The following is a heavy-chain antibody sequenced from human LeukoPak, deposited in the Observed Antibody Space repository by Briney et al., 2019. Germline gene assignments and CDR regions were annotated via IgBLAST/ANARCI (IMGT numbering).Heavy chain of an antibody. CDR1: GFTFSSYW. Sequence: GGSLRLSCAASGFTFSSYWMHWVRQAPGKGLVWVSRINSDGSSTSYADSVKGRFTTSRDNAKNTLYLQMNSLRAEDTAVYYCARDCGGDCYPGSRSGFDYWGQGTLVTVSS. CDR2: INSDGSST. D-gene: IGHD2-21*01. CDR3: ARDCGGDCYPGSRSGFDY. J-gene: IGHJ4*02. V-gene: IGHV3-74*01.